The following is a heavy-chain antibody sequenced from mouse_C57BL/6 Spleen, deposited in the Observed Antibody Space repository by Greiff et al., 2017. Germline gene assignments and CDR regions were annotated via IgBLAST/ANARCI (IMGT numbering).Heavy chain of an antibody. J-gene: IGHJ3*01. CDR1: GYTFTDYY. D-gene: IGHD3-2*02. CDR3: ARRDSSGYPFAY. CDR2: IDPSDSYT. Sequence: VQLQQSGPELVKPGASVKISCKASGYTFTDYYMNWVKQSHGKSLEWIGEIDPSDSYTNYNQKFKGKSTLTVDKSSSTAYMQLSSLTSEDSAVYYCARRDSSGYPFAYWGQGTLVTVSA. V-gene: IGHV1-26*01.